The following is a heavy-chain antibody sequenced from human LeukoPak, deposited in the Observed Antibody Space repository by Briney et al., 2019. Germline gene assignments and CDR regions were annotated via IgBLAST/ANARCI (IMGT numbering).Heavy chain of an antibody. CDR2: IYPGDSDT. J-gene: IGHJ4*02. V-gene: IGHV5-51*01. Sequence: GESLKISCKGSGYSFTSYWIGWVRRMPGKGLEWMGIIYPGDSDTRYSPSFQGQVTISADKSISTAYLQWSSLKASDTAMYYCARVFPGGNLVYYFDYWGQGTLVTVSS. D-gene: IGHD4-23*01. CDR3: ARVFPGGNLVYYFDY. CDR1: GYSFTSYW.